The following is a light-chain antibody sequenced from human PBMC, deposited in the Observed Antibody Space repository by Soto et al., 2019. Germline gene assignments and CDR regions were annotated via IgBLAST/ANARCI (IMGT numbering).Light chain of an antibody. Sequence: EIVLTQSPGTLSLSPGERATLSCRASQSVSSSYLAWYQQKPGQAPRLLIYATSNRATGIPDRFSGSGSGADFTLTISRLEPEDFAVYYCQQYGNSPVFTFGPGTKVYIK. J-gene: IGKJ3*01. CDR2: ATS. CDR3: QQYGNSPVFT. CDR1: QSVSSSY. V-gene: IGKV3-20*01.